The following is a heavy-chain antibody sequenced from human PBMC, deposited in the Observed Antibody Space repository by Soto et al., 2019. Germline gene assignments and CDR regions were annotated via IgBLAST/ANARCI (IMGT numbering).Heavy chain of an antibody. D-gene: IGHD1-7*01. CDR3: ARDSPSMELRDWYGY. Sequence: SETLSLTCTVSGGSISSYYWSWIRQPPGKGLEWIGYIYYSGSTNYNPSLKSRVTISVGTSKNQFSLKLSSVTAADTAVYYCARDSPSMELRDWYGYWGQGTLVTVSS. J-gene: IGHJ4*02. V-gene: IGHV4-59*12. CDR1: GGSISSYY. CDR2: IYYSGST.